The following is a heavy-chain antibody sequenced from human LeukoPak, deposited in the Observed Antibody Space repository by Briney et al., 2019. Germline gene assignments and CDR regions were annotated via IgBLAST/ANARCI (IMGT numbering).Heavy chain of an antibody. J-gene: IGHJ4*02. Sequence: NASETLSLTCTVSGGSISSSSYYWGWIRQPPGKGLEWIGTIYYSGSTYYTPSLKSRVTISGDTSKNQFSLRLSSVTAADTAVYYCARASYSYDINGWVPFDYWGQGTLVTVSS. CDR2: IYYSGST. D-gene: IGHD3-22*01. V-gene: IGHV4-39*07. CDR3: ARASYSYDINGWVPFDY. CDR1: GGSISSSSYY.